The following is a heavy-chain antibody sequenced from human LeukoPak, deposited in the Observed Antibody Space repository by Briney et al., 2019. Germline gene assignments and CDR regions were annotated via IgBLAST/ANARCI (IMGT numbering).Heavy chain of an antibody. J-gene: IGHJ6*03. CDR1: GGTFSSYA. D-gene: IGHD4-11*01. CDR2: IIPIFGTA. Sequence: SVKVSCKVSGGTFSSYAISWVRHAPEQGLEWMGGIIPIFGTANYAQKFQGRVTITADESTSTAYMELSSLRSEDTAVYYCARAVTPPQYYYYYMDVWGKGTTVTVSS. V-gene: IGHV1-69*01. CDR3: ARAVTPPQYYYYYMDV.